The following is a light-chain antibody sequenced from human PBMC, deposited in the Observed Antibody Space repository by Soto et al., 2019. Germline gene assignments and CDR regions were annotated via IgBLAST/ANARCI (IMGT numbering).Light chain of an antibody. Sequence: EIVLTQSPATLSLSPGDRATLSCRASQTVSSYLAWYQQKPGQAPRLLIYDASSRATGIPARFSGSGSGTDFTLTITSLEPKDFAVYYCQQRSDWPSTFGGGTKVEIK. V-gene: IGKV3-11*01. CDR1: QTVSSY. CDR3: QQRSDWPST. CDR2: DAS. J-gene: IGKJ4*01.